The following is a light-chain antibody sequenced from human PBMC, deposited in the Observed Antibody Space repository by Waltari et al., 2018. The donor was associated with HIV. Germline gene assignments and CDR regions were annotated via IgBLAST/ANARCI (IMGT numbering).Light chain of an antibody. V-gene: IGKV4-1*01. CDR2: WAS. CDR3: QQHDVSPYT. Sequence: DIVMTQSPDSLDVSLGERATINCRSSQSVYNSKYKNSLAWYQHKPGQPPKWLIYWASTRNSGVPDRFTGSGSGTDFTLSISSLQAEDVAVYYCQQHDVSPYTFGQGTKV. J-gene: IGKJ2*01. CDR1: QSVYNSKYKNS.